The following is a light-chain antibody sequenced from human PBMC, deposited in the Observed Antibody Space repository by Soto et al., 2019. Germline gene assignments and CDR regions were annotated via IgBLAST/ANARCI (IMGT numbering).Light chain of an antibody. Sequence: EIVMTQSPATLSVSPGERATLSCRASQSVSSNLAWYQQKPGQAPRLLIYGASTRATGIPARFSGSGSGTEFTLTLSSLQSEDFAVYYCQQYNNWPPGKKTFGQGTKVEIK. J-gene: IGKJ1*01. V-gene: IGKV3-15*01. CDR2: GAS. CDR3: QQYNNWPPGKKT. CDR1: QSVSSN.